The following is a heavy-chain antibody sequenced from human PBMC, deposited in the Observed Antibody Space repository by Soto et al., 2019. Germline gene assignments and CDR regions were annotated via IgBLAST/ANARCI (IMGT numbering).Heavy chain of an antibody. Sequence: GGSLRLSCAASGFTFSSYWMSWVRQAPGKGLEWVANIKQDGSEKYYVDSVKGRFTISRDNAKNSLYLQMNSLRAEDTAVYYYASLGWGDYFDYWGQGTLVTVSS. J-gene: IGHJ4*02. D-gene: IGHD3-16*01. CDR3: ASLGWGDYFDY. CDR1: GFTFSSYW. V-gene: IGHV3-7*01. CDR2: IKQDGSEK.